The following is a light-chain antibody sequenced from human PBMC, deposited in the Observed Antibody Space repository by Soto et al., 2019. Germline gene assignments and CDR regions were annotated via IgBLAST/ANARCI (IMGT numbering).Light chain of an antibody. CDR3: QSYDNGLSAVV. Sequence: QSVLTQPPSLSGTPGQTVTISCFGSRSNIGSSIVHWYQQLPGAAPKHLIYMNNQRPSGIPDRFSGSKSGTSASLVISGLRSEDEADYYCQSYDNGLSAVVFGGGTKLTVL. V-gene: IGLV1-47*01. CDR2: MNN. J-gene: IGLJ2*01. CDR1: RSNIGSSI.